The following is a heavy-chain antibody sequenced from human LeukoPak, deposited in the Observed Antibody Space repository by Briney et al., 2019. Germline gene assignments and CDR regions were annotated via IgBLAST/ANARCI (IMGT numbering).Heavy chain of an antibody. CDR1: GGSISSSGYY. V-gene: IGHV4-39*07. J-gene: IGHJ4*02. CDR2: IYYSGST. CDR3: ARESGSYSSSYRFDS. Sequence: SETLSLTCTVSGGSISSSGYYWGWIRQPPGKGLVWIGSIYYSGSTYYNPSLKSRVTISVDTSKNQFSLHLNSVTPEDTAVYYCARESGSYSSSYRFDSWGQGTLVTVSS. D-gene: IGHD6-6*01.